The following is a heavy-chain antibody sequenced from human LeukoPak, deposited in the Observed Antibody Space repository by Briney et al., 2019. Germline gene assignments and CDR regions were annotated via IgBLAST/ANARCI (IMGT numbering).Heavy chain of an antibody. Sequence: GASVKVSCKASGYTFTSYGISWVRQAPGQGLEWMGWISAYNGNTNYAQKLQGRVTMTTDTSTSTAYMELRSLRSDDTAVYYCARVPIPDCSSTSCWHYYYYYMDVWGKGTTVTVSS. CDR3: ARVPIPDCSSTSCWHYYYYYMDV. V-gene: IGHV1-18*01. D-gene: IGHD2-2*01. CDR1: GYTFTSYG. CDR2: ISAYNGNT. J-gene: IGHJ6*03.